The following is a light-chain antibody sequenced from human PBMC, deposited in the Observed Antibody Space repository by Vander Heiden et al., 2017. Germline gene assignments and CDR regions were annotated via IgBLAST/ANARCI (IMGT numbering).Light chain of an antibody. Sequence: IKMTQSPSSLSASVGDRVTITCRASQYISNYLKWYQQKPGKAPKLLIYAAYNLQSGVPSRFSGSGSGTDFTLTISSLQPEDFATYYCQQSFTTPLTFGGGTKVEIK. CDR2: AAY. J-gene: IGKJ4*01. V-gene: IGKV1-39*01. CDR3: QQSFTTPLT. CDR1: QYISNY.